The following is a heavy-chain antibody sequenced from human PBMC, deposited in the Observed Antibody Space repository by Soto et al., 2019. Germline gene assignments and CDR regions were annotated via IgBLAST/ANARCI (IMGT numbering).Heavy chain of an antibody. Sequence: HPGGSLRLSCSASGISFSSYAMHWVRQAPGKGLEYFSAISRNGGTTYYAESVRGRFTISGDNSKNTLYLQMSTLRAEDTAVYYCVTDRYSSSSGWFGPWGQLPLV. CDR1: GISFSSYA. V-gene: IGHV3-64D*06. D-gene: IGHD6-6*01. CDR2: ISRNGGTT. CDR3: VTDRYSSSSGWFGP. J-gene: IGHJ5*02.